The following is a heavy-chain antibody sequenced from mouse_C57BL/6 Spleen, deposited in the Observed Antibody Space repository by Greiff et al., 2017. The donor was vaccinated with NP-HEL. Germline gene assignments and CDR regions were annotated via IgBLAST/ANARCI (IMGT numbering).Heavy chain of an antibody. Sequence: EVQLQESGPGLVKPSQSLSLTCSVTGYSITSGYYWNWIRQFPGNKLEWMGYISYDGSNNYNPSLKNRISITRDTSKNQFFLKLNSVTTEETATYYGARGGSPFPFAYWGQGTLVTVSA. J-gene: IGHJ3*01. V-gene: IGHV3-6*01. CDR3: ARGGSPFPFAY. CDR1: GYSITSGYY. CDR2: ISYDGSN.